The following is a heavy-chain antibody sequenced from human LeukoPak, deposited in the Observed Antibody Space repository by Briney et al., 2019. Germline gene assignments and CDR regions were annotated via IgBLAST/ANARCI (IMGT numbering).Heavy chain of an antibody. CDR2: INSDGTRT. Sequence: GGSLRLSCAASGFTFSTYWMHWVRQAPGKGLVWVSRINSDGTRTTYADSVKGRFTISRDNAKNTVYLQMNSLTAEDAAVYYCATVATGSWGWIDPWGQGTLVTVSS. D-gene: IGHD1-26*01. J-gene: IGHJ5*02. V-gene: IGHV3-74*01. CDR1: GFTFSTYW. CDR3: ATVATGSWGWIDP.